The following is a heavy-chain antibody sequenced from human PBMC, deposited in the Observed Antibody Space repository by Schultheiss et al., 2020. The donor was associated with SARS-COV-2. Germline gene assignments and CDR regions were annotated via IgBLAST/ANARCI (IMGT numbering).Heavy chain of an antibody. D-gene: IGHD6-13*01. J-gene: IGHJ5*02. Sequence: GESLKISCKASGYKGTSYGISWVRQAPGQGLEWMGIINPSGGSTSYAQKLQGRVTMTTDTSTSTAYMELRSLRSDDTAVYYCARESRIAAAGIGWFDPWGQGTLVTVSS. CDR2: INPSGGST. CDR1: GYKGTSYG. CDR3: ARESRIAAAGIGWFDP. V-gene: IGHV1-18*01.